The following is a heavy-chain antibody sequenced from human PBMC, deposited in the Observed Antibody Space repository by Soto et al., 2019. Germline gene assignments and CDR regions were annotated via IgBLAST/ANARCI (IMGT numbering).Heavy chain of an antibody. D-gene: IGHD3-3*01. CDR2: ISGSGGST. CDR3: AKLITIFGYYYYGMDV. V-gene: IGHV3-23*01. J-gene: IGHJ6*02. Sequence: HPGGSLRLSCAASGFTFSSYAMSWVRQAPGKGLEWVSAISGSGGSTYYADSVKGRFTISRDNSKNTLYLQMNSLRAEDTAVYYCAKLITIFGYYYYGMDVWGQGTTVTVSS. CDR1: GFTFSSYA.